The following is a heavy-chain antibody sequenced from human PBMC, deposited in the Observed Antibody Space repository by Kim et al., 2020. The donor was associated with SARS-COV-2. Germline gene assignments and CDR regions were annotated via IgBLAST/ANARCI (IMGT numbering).Heavy chain of an antibody. V-gene: IGHV3-23*01. CDR2: ISGSGGST. D-gene: IGHD3-3*01. CDR3: AKGDTIFGVVIIEGGEYFQH. CDR1: GFTFSSYA. Sequence: GGSLRLSCAASGFTFSSYAMSWVRQAPGKGLEWVSAISGSGGSTYYADSVKGRFTISRDNSKNTLYLQMNSLRAEDTAVYYCAKGDTIFGVVIIEGGEYFQHWGQGTLVTVSA. J-gene: IGHJ1*01.